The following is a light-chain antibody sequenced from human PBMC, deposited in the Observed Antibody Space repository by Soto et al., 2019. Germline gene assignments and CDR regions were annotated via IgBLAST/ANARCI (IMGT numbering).Light chain of an antibody. J-gene: IGLJ1*01. CDR2: DVS. V-gene: IGLV2-14*03. Sequence: SSLAQPAPLSGSPGQSITISCPGTSSGVGAYKYVSWFQQHPGKAPKLMIFDVSSRPSGVSDRFSGSKSGNTASLTIAGLQAEDEADYYCHSYTSSNTYVFGTGTKATVL. CDR1: SSGVGAYKY. CDR3: HSYTSSNTYV.